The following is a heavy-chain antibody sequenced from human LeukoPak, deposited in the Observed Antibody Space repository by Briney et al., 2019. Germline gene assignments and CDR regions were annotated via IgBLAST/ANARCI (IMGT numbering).Heavy chain of an antibody. V-gene: IGHV4-30-4*01. D-gene: IGHD3-22*01. J-gene: IGHJ4*02. CDR2: IYYSGST. Sequence: SQTLSLTCTVSGGSISSGDYYWSWIRQPPGKGLEWIGYIYYSGSTYYNPSLKSRVTISVDTSKNQFSLKLSSVAAADTAVYYCARAPPGGYYYNYLDYWGQGTLVTVSS. CDR3: ARAPPGGYYYNYLDY. CDR1: GGSISSGDYY.